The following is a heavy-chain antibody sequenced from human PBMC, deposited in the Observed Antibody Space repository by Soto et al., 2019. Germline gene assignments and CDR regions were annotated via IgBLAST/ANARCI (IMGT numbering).Heavy chain of an antibody. CDR3: ARGSSGWSSVRLDD. CDR1: SGSITSVNSY. J-gene: IGHJ4*02. Sequence: PSETLSLTCTVSSGSITSVNSYWSWIRQFPGKGLEWIGYIYYSGSSYYNPSLKGRVTISEDTSKKQFSLQLNSVTAADTAVYYCARGSSGWSSVRLDDWGQGTLVTVS. V-gene: IGHV4-31*03. CDR2: IYYSGSS. D-gene: IGHD6-19*01.